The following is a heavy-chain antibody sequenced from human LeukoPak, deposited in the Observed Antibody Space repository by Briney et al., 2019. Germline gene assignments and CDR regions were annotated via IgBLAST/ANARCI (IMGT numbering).Heavy chain of an antibody. CDR1: GGSISSSSYY. J-gene: IGHJ3*02. CDR3: ARDTSTTWYFYAFDI. Sequence: SETLSLTCTVSGGSISSSSYYWGWIRQPPGKGLEWIGSIYYSGSTYYNPSLKSRVTISVDTSKNQFSLKLSSVTAADTAVYYCARDTSTTWYFYAFDIWGQGTMVTVS. V-gene: IGHV4-39*01. CDR2: IYYSGST. D-gene: IGHD6-13*01.